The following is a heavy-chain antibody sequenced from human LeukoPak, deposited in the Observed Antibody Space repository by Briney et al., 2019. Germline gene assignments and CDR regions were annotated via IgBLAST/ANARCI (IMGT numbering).Heavy chain of an antibody. CDR2: IYSSEST. V-gene: IGHV4-4*07. D-gene: IGHD3-3*01. CDR1: GGSISSYY. J-gene: IGHJ3*02. Sequence: TSETLSLTCTVSGGSISSYYWSWIRQPAGKGLEWIGRIYSSESTNYNPSLKSRVTMSVDTSKNQFSLKLSSVTAADTAVNYCARPSVIGGSGYYSAFDIWGQGTTVTVSS. CDR3: ARPSVIGGSGYYSAFDI.